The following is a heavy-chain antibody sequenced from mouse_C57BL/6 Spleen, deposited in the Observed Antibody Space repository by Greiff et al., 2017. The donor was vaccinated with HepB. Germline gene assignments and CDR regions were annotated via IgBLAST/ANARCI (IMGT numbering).Heavy chain of an antibody. D-gene: IGHD1-1*01. V-gene: IGHV5-9-1*02. CDR2: ISSGGDYI. J-gene: IGHJ3*01. CDR3: TREGNYYGSLAY. CDR1: GFTFSSYA. Sequence: EVKLVESGEGLVKPGGSLKLSCAASGFTFSSYAMSWVRQTPEKRLEWVAYISSGGDYIYYADTVKGRFTISTDNARNTLYLQMSSLKSEDTAMYYCTREGNYYGSLAYWGQGTLVTVSA.